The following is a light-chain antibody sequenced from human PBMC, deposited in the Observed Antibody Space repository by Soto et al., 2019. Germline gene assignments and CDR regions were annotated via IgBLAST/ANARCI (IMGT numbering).Light chain of an antibody. J-gene: IGKJ5*01. V-gene: IGKV3-20*01. CDR1: QSVSSSY. Sequence: EIVLTRSPGTLSLSPGERATLSCRASQSVSSSYLAWYQQKPGQAPRLLIYGASSRATGIPDRFSGSGSGTDFTLTISRLEPEDFAVYYCQQYGSSLITFGQGTR. CDR3: QQYGSSLIT. CDR2: GAS.